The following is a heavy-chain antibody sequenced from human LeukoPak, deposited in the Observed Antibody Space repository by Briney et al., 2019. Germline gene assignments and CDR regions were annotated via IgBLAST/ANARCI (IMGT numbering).Heavy chain of an antibody. CDR1: GITLTHAW. Sequence: PRGAPRLSCSVSGITLTHAWMCWGRQAPGERLEWVGRIKSKTDGGSTDYGAAVKGRFTISRDDSKNTLYLQMNSVKTEDTAVYFCATVGFCNTTSCFYYYYGLDVWGQGTTVTVSS. D-gene: IGHD2-2*01. CDR2: IKSKTDGGST. J-gene: IGHJ6*02. CDR3: ATVGFCNTTSCFYYYYGLDV. V-gene: IGHV3-15*01.